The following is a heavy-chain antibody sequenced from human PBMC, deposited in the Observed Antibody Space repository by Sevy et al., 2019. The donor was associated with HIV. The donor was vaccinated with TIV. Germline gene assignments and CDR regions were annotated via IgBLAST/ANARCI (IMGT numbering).Heavy chain of an antibody. D-gene: IGHD6-13*01. CDR3: ARDGEYSSSWNRVKYFQH. J-gene: IGHJ1*01. Sequence: GGSLRLSCAASGFTFSSYSMNWVRQAPGKGLEWVSSISSSSSYIYYADSVKGRFTISRENAKNSLYLQMNRLRAEDTAVYYCARDGEYSSSWNRVKYFQHWVQGTLVTVSS. CDR1: GFTFSSYS. CDR2: ISSSSSYI. V-gene: IGHV3-21*01.